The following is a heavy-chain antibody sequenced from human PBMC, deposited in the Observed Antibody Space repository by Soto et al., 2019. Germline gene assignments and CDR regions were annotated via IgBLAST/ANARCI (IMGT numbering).Heavy chain of an antibody. CDR3: AKDSRYLYESSGYGWFDP. CDR1: GFTFSSCG. V-gene: IGHV3-30*18. J-gene: IGHJ5*02. D-gene: IGHD3-22*01. Sequence: QVQLVESGGGVVQPGRSLRLSCAASGFTFSSCGMHWVRQAPGKGLEWVAVISFDGSDEYYADSVKGRFTISRDNSKNTLYLQMNSLTLEDTAVYYCAKDSRYLYESSGYGWFDPWGQGTLVTVSS. CDR2: ISFDGSDE.